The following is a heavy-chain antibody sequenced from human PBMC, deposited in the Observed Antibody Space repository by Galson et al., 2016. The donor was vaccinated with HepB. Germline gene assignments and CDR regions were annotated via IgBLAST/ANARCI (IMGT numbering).Heavy chain of an antibody. D-gene: IGHD6-13*01. CDR2: ISGSGDTT. CDR3: AKWSDAAATY. V-gene: IGHV3-23*01. Sequence: SLRLSCAGTGFTFSTYAMSWVRQAPGKRLEWVSAISGSGDTTYYADSVKGRFSISRDNSKNTLYLQMSSLTAADTAVYYCAKWSDAAATYWGQGALVTVPS. CDR1: GFTFSTYA. J-gene: IGHJ4*02.